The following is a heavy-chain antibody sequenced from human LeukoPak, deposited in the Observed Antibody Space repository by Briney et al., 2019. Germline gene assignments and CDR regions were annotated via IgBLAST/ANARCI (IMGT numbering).Heavy chain of an antibody. D-gene: IGHD4/OR15-4a*01. CDR3: AREGDYA. J-gene: IGHJ5*02. CDR1: GYPINNAYY. V-gene: IGHV4-38-2*02. CDR2: LYHPDST. Sequence: SETLSLTCTVSGYPINNAYYWVWIRQPPGRGLEWIGSLYHPDSTYYNPSLKSRVTLTADTSRNQFSLKLSFVTAADTAVYYCAREGDYAWGQGTLVTVSS.